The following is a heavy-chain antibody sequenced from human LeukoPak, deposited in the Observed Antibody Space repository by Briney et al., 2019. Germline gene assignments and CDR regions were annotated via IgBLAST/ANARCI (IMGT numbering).Heavy chain of an antibody. CDR1: SRSISSYY. D-gene: IGHD3-22*01. V-gene: IGHV4-4*07. CDR2: IYTSGSA. CDR3: ARSAYYYDSSGYYWDAFDI. J-gene: IGHJ3*02. Sequence: SETLPLTCTLSSRSISSYYWSWIRQPAGEGLEWIGRIYTSGSANNNPSLKIRVTMSVYTAKNQFSLKLSSVPAADTAVYYCARSAYYYDSSGYYWDAFDIWGQGTMVTVSS.